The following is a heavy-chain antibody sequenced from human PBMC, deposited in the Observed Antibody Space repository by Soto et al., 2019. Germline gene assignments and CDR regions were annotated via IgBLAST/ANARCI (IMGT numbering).Heavy chain of an antibody. CDR2: IYYSGST. CDR3: ARTSYDSSGTAADP. V-gene: IGHV4-31*03. Sequence: SETLSLTCTVSGDSISRGGYYWSWIRQHPGKGLEWIGYIYYSGSTYYNPSLKSRVTISVDTSKNQFSLKLSSVTAADTAVYYCARTSYDSSGTAADPWGQGTLVTVSS. CDR1: GDSISRGGYY. D-gene: IGHD3-22*01. J-gene: IGHJ5*02.